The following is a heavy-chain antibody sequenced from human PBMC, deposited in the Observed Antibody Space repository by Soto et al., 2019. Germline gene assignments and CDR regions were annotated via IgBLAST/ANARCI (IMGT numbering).Heavy chain of an antibody. J-gene: IGHJ4*02. CDR1: GFTFSSYG. Sequence: QVQLVESGGGVVQPGRSLRLSCAASGFTFSSYGMHWVRQAPGKGLEWVAVISYDGSNKYYADSVKGRFTISRDNSKNTLYLQMNSRRAEDTAVYYCAKEYPYPYYFDYWGQGTLVTVSS. V-gene: IGHV3-30*18. CDR2: ISYDGSNK. CDR3: AKEYPYPYYFDY.